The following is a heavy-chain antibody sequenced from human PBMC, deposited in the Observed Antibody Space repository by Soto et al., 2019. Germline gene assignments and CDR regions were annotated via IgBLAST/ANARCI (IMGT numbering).Heavy chain of an antibody. V-gene: IGHV3-30*14. D-gene: IGHD2-2*03. CDR3: ARDGYCSGTSCYERGWFDP. J-gene: IGHJ5*02. CDR1: GFTFSSYA. CDR2: ISDDGSKK. Sequence: QVQLVESGGGVVQPGRSLRLSCAASGFTFSSYAMHWVRQAPGKGLEWVAVISDDGSKKYYAESVKGRFTISRYNSKNTLYLQMNSLRAEDTAVYYCARDGYCSGTSCYERGWFDPWGQGTLVTVSS.